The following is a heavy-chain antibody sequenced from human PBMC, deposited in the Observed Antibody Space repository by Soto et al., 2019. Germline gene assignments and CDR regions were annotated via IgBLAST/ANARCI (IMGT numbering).Heavy chain of an antibody. Sequence: DVQLVESGGGLIQPGGSLRLSCVASGLTVSGKKYMAWVRQAPGKGPEWLSGVYDLDGTYYADSLRGRFTTSIDSSRTTVYLHTRDLRPEDTALYFCATWHLREHAYDIWGQGTMVTVSS. CDR3: ATWHLREHAYDI. CDR1: GLTVSGKKY. J-gene: IGHJ3*02. CDR2: VYDLDGT. D-gene: IGHD5-12*01. V-gene: IGHV3-53*01.